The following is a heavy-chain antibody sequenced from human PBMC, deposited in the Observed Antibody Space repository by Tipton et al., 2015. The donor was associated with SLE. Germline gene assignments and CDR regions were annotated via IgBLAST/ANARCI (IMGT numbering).Heavy chain of an antibody. V-gene: IGHV4-34*11. CDR2: IYYSGST. Sequence: TLSLTCAVYGGSFSGYYWSWIRQPPGKGLEWIGYIYYSGSTNYNPSLKSRVTISVDTSKNQFSLKLSSVTAADTAVYYCARDLAPSYWGQGTLVTVSS. J-gene: IGHJ4*02. CDR1: GGSFSGYY. CDR3: ARDLAPSY.